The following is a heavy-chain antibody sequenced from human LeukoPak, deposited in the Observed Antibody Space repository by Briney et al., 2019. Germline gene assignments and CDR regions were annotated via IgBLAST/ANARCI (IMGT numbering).Heavy chain of an antibody. D-gene: IGHD2-15*01. Sequence: KTSETLSLTCAVYGGSFSGYYWSWIRQPPGKGLEWIGEINHSGSANYNPSLKSRVTISVDTSKNQFSLKLSSVTAADTAVYYCGGLVAATYWYFDLWGRGTLVTVSS. CDR3: GGLVAATYWYFDL. V-gene: IGHV4-34*01. CDR2: INHSGSA. CDR1: GGSFSGYY. J-gene: IGHJ2*01.